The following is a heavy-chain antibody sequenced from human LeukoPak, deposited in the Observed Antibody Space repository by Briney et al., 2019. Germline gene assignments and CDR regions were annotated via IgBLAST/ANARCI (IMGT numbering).Heavy chain of an antibody. CDR1: GASISSYY. CDR3: AGHSLTGYYFDY. D-gene: IGHD3-9*01. J-gene: IGHJ4*02. Sequence: PSETLSLTCTVSGASISSYYWSWIRQPPGKGLEWIGYIYYSGSTISSPSLKSRVTISVVTSKKFPLKLSSVTAADTAVYYCAGHSLTGYYFDYWGQGTLVTVSS. V-gene: IGHV4-59*01. CDR2: IYYSGST.